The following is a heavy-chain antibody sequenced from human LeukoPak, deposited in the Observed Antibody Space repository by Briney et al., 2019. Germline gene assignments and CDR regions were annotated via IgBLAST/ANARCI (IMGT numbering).Heavy chain of an antibody. V-gene: IGHV7-4-1*02. CDR3: ARDPYTSSSWYRGRANNWFDP. CDR1: GYAFTTYP. CDR2: INTNTGNP. D-gene: IGHD6-13*01. Sequence: ASVKVSCKASGYAFTTYPMNWVRQAPGQGLEWMGWINTNTGNPTYAQGFTGRFVFSLDTSVSTAYLQISSLKADDTAVYYCARDPYTSSSWYRGRANNWFDPWGQGTLVTVSS. J-gene: IGHJ5*02.